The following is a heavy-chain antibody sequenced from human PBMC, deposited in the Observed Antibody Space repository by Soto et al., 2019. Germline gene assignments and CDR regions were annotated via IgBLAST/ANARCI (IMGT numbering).Heavy chain of an antibody. CDR2: ISYDVSKK. CDR3: AGEFDTVQQLDPAHCEL. Sequence: QVQLVESGGGVAQPGRSLRLSCAASGFTFSSYAMHWVRQAPGKGLERVAVISYDVSKKYYADSVKGPFTISRDNSKNTLYLQRNSALDEDTAVYYCAGEFDTVQQLDPAHCELWGRGNVVTVSS. V-gene: IGHV3-30-3*01. CDR1: GFTFSSYA. D-gene: IGHD6-13*01. J-gene: IGHJ2*01.